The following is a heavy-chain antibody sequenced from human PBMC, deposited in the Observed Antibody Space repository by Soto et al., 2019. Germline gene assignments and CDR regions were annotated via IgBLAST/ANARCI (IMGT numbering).Heavy chain of an antibody. J-gene: IGHJ6*02. CDR1: GFTSSSYA. D-gene: IGHD1-26*01. CDR2: ISYDGSNT. Sequence: GGSLRLSCAASGFTSSSYAMHWVRQAPGKGLEWVAVISYDGSNTYYAASVNGRFTISRDNSNNTPYLQMNSLRAEDTAVYYCARDLVVATRRLLDYYYYCGMDVWGQGTTVTV. V-gene: IGHV3-30-3*01. CDR3: ARDLVVATRRLLDYYYYCGMDV.